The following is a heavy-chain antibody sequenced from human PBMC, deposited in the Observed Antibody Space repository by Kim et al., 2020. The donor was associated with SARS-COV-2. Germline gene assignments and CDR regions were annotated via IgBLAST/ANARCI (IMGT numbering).Heavy chain of an antibody. J-gene: IGHJ6*02. CDR1: GWSFSGYY. CDR2: INHSGST. V-gene: IGHV4-34*01. Sequence: SETLSLTCAVYGWSFSGYYWSWIRQPPGKGLEWIGEINHSGSTNYKPSLKSRVTISVDTSKNQFSLKLSSVTAADTAVYYCARVERRGLRVSSGWYRGGTYGMDVWGQGTTVTVSS. CDR3: ARVERRGLRVSSGWYRGGTYGMDV. D-gene: IGHD6-19*01.